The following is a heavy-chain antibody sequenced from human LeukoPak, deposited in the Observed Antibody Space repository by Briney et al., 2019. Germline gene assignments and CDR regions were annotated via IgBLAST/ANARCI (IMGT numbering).Heavy chain of an antibody. D-gene: IGHD6-19*01. CDR1: GFTFSSYT. J-gene: IGHJ4*02. Sequence: GGSLRLSCAVSGFTFSSYTMNWVRQAPGKGLEWVSYISSSSSTMFYADSVKGRFTISRDNAKNSLNLQMNSMRAEDTAVYYCARERYSSGWYLDYWGQGTLVTVSS. CDR2: ISSSSSTM. V-gene: IGHV3-48*04. CDR3: ARERYSSGWYLDY.